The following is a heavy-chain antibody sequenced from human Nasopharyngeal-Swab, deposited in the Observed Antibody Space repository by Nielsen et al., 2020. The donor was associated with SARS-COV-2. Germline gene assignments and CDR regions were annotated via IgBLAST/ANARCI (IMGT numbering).Heavy chain of an antibody. CDR2: IWYDGSNK. D-gene: IGHD1-1*01. Sequence: GGSLRLSCAASGFTFSTFGMRWVRQAPGKGLEWVAVIWYDGSNKYYADSVKGRFTISRDNSKNTLYLQMNSLRAEDTAIYYCARDEAGTANSGFDYWGQGTLVTVSS. V-gene: IGHV3-33*01. CDR3: ARDEAGTANSGFDY. CDR1: GFTFSTFG. J-gene: IGHJ4*02.